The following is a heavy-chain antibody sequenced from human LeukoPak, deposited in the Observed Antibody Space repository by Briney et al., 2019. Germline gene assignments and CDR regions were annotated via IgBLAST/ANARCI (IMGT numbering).Heavy chain of an antibody. V-gene: IGHV4-30-4*01. Sequence: SETLSLTCTVSGGSISSGDYYWSWLRQSPGKGLEWIGYIYYSGSTYYNPSLKSRVTISVDTSKNQFSLKLSSVTAADTAVYYCARDGGSTYEDWFDPWGQGTLVTVSS. J-gene: IGHJ5*02. CDR2: IYYSGST. D-gene: IGHD3-16*01. CDR1: GGSISSGDYY. CDR3: ARDGGSTYEDWFDP.